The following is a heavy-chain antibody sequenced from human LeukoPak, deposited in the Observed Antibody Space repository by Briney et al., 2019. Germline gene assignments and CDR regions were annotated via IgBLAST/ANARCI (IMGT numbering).Heavy chain of an antibody. D-gene: IGHD4-11*01. V-gene: IGHV3-23*01. CDR2: ISGSGGDT. CDR1: GFSFSTYA. J-gene: IGHJ5*02. Sequence: PGGSLRLSCVASGFSFSTYAMSWVRQAPGKGLEWVSVISGSGGDTSYADSVKGRLTISRDNSKSTLYLQMNSLRAEDTAVYYCAKGPNDDSNYFFDRWGQGTLVTVSS. CDR3: AKGPNDDSNYFFDR.